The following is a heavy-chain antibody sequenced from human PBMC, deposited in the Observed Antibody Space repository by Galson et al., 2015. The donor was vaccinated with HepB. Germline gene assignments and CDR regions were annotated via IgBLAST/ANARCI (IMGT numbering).Heavy chain of an antibody. CDR1: GFTFSNAW. J-gene: IGHJ6*02. V-gene: IGHV3-15*01. D-gene: IGHD2-2*01. Sequence: SLRLSCAASGFTFSNAWMSWVRQAPGKGPEWVGRIKSKTDGGTTDYAAPVKGRFTISRDDSENTLYLQMNSLKTEDTAVYYCTTDAVPAAIERYYYYYGMDVWGQGTTVTVSS. CDR3: TTDAVPAAIERYYYYYGMDV. CDR2: IKSKTDGGTT.